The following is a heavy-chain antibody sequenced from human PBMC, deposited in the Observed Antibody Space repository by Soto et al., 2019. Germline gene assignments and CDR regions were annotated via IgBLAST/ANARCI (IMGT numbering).Heavy chain of an antibody. CDR2: ISSNGGST. V-gene: IGHV3-64*01. CDR1: GFTFSSYA. Sequence: GGSLRLSCAASGFTFSSYAMHWVRQAPGKGLEYVSAISSNGGSTYYANSVKGRFTISRDNSKNTLYLQMGSLRAEDMAVYYCARGGPGECAFDIWGQGTMVTVSS. CDR3: ARGGPGECAFDI. D-gene: IGHD7-27*01. J-gene: IGHJ3*02.